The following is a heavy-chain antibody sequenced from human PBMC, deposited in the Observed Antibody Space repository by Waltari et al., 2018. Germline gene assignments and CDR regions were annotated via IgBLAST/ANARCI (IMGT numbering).Heavy chain of an antibody. CDR1: GFTVSSNY. D-gene: IGHD6-6*01. J-gene: IGHJ6*02. CDR3: ARDRPYGAYGMDV. Sequence: EVQLVESGGGLIQPGGSLRLSCAASGFTVSSNYMSWVRQAPGKGLEWVSVIYSGGSTYYADSVKGRFTISRDKSKNTRYLQMNSLRAEDTAVYYCARDRPYGAYGMDVWGQGTTVTVSS. CDR2: IYSGGST. V-gene: IGHV3-53*01.